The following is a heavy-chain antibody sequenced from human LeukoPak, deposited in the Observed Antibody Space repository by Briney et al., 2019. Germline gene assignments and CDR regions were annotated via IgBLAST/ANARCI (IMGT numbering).Heavy chain of an antibody. CDR2: IWYDGSNK. CDR1: GFTFRRYG. V-gene: IGHV3-33*07. D-gene: IGHD3-10*01. CDR3: ARDSGSGSPNKWFDP. Sequence: GGSLRLSCAASGFTFRRYGMFWVRQAPGKGLEWVAVIWYDGSNKYYADSVKGRFTISRDNAKNTLYLQLNSLKPEDTAVYYCARDSGSGSPNKWFDPWGQGTLVTASA. J-gene: IGHJ5*02.